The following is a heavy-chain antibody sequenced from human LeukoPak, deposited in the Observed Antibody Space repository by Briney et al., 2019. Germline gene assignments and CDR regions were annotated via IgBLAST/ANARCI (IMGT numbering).Heavy chain of an antibody. CDR1: GFTFGTYW. D-gene: IGHD1-26*01. CDR2: ISGSGGST. Sequence: GGSLRLSRAASGFTFGTYWMHWVRQAPGKGLEWVSAISGSGGSTYYADSVKGRFTISRDNSKNTLYLQMNSLRAEDTAVYYCAKDTAWEPIYGMDVWGQGTTVTVSS. J-gene: IGHJ6*02. V-gene: IGHV3-23*01. CDR3: AKDTAWEPIYGMDV.